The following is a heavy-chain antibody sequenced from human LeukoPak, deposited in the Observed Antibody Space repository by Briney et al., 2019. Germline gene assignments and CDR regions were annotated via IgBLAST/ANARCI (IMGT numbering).Heavy chain of an antibody. D-gene: IGHD1-26*01. CDR1: GASVSSYY. CDR2: IYYSGST. V-gene: IGHV4-59*08. CDR3: ARHQRGWWELPFDY. Sequence: PSETLSLTCTVSGASVSSYYWSWVRQPPGKGLEWIGYIYYSGSTNYNPSLKSRVTISVDTSKNQFSLKLSSVTAADTAVYYCARHQRGWWELPFDYWGQGTLVTVSS. J-gene: IGHJ4*02.